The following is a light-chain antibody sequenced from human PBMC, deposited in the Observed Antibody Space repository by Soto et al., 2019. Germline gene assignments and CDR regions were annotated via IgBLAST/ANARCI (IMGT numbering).Light chain of an antibody. CDR1: SSDVGTYNL. V-gene: IGLV2-23*01. J-gene: IGLJ2*01. Sequence: QSALTQPASMSGSPGQSITISCTGTSSDVGTYNLVSWYQQHPGKAPKLLIYEGSKRPSGVSNRFSGSKSGNTASLTLSGPQAEDEADYYCCSYPGIFGGGTKLTVL. CDR3: CSYPGI. CDR2: EGS.